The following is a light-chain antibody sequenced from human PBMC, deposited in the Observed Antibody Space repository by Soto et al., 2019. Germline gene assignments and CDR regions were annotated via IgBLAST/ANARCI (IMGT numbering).Light chain of an antibody. CDR2: DVA. CDR3: QQFNTYPIT. J-gene: IGKJ5*01. V-gene: IGKV1-13*02. CDR1: QDIRGA. Sequence: AIQLTQSPSSLSASVGDRVTITCRASQDIRGALAWYQQKPGKPPKLLIFDVASLQIGVPSRFSGSGSGTDFTLTISSLQPEDFATYYCQQFNTYPITCGQGTRLEIK.